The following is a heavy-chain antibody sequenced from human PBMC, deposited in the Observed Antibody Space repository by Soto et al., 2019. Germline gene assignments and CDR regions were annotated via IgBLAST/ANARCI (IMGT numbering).Heavy chain of an antibody. CDR1: GGSFSGYY. Sequence: PSETLSLTCAVYGGSFSGYYWSWIRQPPGKGLEWIGEINHSGSTNYNPSLKSRVTISVDTSKNQFSLELSSVTAADTAVYYCARGYGGTSAIGNWFDPWGQGTLVTVSS. D-gene: IGHD2-15*01. J-gene: IGHJ5*02. CDR3: ARGYGGTSAIGNWFDP. V-gene: IGHV4-34*01. CDR2: INHSGST.